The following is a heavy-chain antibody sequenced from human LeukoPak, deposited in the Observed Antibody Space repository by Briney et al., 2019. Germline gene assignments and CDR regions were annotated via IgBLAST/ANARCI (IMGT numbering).Heavy chain of an antibody. Sequence: SETLSLTCAVYGGSFSGYYWTWIRQSPGKGLEWIGEINHSGSTDYNPSLKSRVTISVDTSKNQFSLKLNSVTAADTAVYYCARGLIKGIAVAGTGWGQGTLVTVSS. CDR2: INHSGST. V-gene: IGHV4-34*01. CDR1: GGSFSGYY. CDR3: ARGLIKGIAVAGTG. D-gene: IGHD6-19*01. J-gene: IGHJ4*02.